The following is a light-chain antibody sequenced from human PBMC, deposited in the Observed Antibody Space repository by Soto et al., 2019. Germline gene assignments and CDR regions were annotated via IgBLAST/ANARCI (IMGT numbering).Light chain of an antibody. CDR3: QQSYSLPIT. V-gene: IGKV1-33*01. J-gene: IGKJ5*01. CDR2: DAS. CDR1: QDISNY. Sequence: DIQMTQSPSSLSASVGDRVTITCRASQDISNYLNWYQQRPGKAPKLLIYDASNLERRVPSRFSGTRSGTHFTFAITSLQPEDVARDDGQQSYSLPITFGRGTRLEI.